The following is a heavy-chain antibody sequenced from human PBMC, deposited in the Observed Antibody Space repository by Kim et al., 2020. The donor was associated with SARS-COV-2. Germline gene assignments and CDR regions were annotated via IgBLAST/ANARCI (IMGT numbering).Heavy chain of an antibody. D-gene: IGHD3-3*01. CDR2: ISWNSGSI. CDR1: GFTFGDYA. CDR3: AKDGTLFGVEYYFDY. Sequence: GGSLRLSCAASGFTFGDYAMHWVRQAPGKGLEWVSGISWNSGSIGYADSVKGRFTISRDNAKNSLYLQMNSLRAEDTALYYCAKDGTLFGVEYYFDYWGQGTLVTVSS. V-gene: IGHV3-9*01. J-gene: IGHJ4*02.